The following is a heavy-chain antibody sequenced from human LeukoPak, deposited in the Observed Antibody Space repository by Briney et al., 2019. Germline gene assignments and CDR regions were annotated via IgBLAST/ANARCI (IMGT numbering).Heavy chain of an antibody. Sequence: ASVKVSCKTSGYTFTGYYIHWVRQAPGQGPEWMGWISPNSGGTNYAQKFQDRVSMTRDTSINTAYMELSRLRSEDTAVYYCATHGGAYCSGGSCAFDIWGQGTMVTVSS. V-gene: IGHV1-2*02. CDR1: GYTFTGYY. D-gene: IGHD2-15*01. CDR3: ATHGGAYCSGGSCAFDI. J-gene: IGHJ3*02. CDR2: ISPNSGGT.